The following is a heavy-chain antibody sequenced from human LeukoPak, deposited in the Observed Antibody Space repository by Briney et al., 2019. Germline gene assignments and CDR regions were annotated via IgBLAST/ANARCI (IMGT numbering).Heavy chain of an antibody. J-gene: IGHJ6*02. CDR1: GYSFTRYY. Sequence: ASVKVSCKASGYSFTRYYMHWVRQAPGQGLEWMGILNPTGGSRTYAEQFQGRVTMTRDTSTSTGYMELSSLRSEDTAVYYCAGGSLMTSDYYYDMDVWGQGTTVTVSS. CDR3: AGGSLMTSDYYYDMDV. D-gene: IGHD2-21*02. V-gene: IGHV1-46*01. CDR2: LNPTGGSR.